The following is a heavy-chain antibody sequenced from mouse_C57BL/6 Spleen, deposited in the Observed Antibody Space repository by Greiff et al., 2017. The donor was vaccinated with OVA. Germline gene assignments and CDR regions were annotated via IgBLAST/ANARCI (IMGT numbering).Heavy chain of an antibody. Sequence: QVQLQQPGAELVRPGSSVKLSCKASGYTFTSYWMDWVKQRPGKGIEWIGNIYPSDSETHYNQKFKDKATLTVDKSSSTAYMQLSSLTSEDSAVYYCARGTMYYAMDYWGQGTSVTVSS. V-gene: IGHV1-61*01. CDR1: GYTFTSYW. CDR3: ARGTMYYAMDY. CDR2: IYPSDSET. J-gene: IGHJ4*01. D-gene: IGHD1-1*02.